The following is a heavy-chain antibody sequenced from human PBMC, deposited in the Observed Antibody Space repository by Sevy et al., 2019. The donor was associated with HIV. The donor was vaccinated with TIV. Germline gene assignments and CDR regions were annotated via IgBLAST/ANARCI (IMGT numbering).Heavy chain of an antibody. CDR1: GYTFTSYG. CDR2: ISAYNGNT. V-gene: IGHV1-18*01. D-gene: IGHD6-13*01. CDR3: ARISSCARPLEGYFDY. J-gene: IGHJ4*02. Sequence: ASVKVSCKASGYTFTSYGISWVRQAPGQGLEWMGWISAYNGNTNYAQKLQGRVTMTTDTSTGAAYMELRSLRSDDTAVYYWARISSCARPLEGYFDYWGQGTLVTVSS.